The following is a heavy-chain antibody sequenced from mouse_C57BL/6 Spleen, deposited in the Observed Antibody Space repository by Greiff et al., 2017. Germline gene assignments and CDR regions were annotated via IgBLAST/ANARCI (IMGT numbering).Heavy chain of an antibody. V-gene: IGHV1-15*01. CDR2: IDPETGGT. J-gene: IGHJ2*01. CDR1: GYTFTDYE. D-gene: IGHD1-1*01. CDR3: TRTGYYGGSYAFDY. Sequence: QVQLKQSGAELVRPGASVTLSCKASGYTFTDYEMHWVKQTPVHGLEWIGAIDPETGGTASNQKFKGKAILTADKSSSTAYMELRSLTSEDSAVXYCTRTGYYGGSYAFDYWGQGTTLTVSS.